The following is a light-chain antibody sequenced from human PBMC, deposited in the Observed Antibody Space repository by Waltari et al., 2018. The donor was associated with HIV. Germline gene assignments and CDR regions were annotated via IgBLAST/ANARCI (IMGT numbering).Light chain of an antibody. V-gene: IGKV3-11*01. Sequence: EIVLTQSPGTLSLSPGEGAPLSCRASQSVSSYVAWYQHKPGQAPRLLIYDASKRATGIPARFSGSGSGTYFTLTISSLEPEDFAVYYCQQRNNWPPSVTFGGGTRVEI. CDR1: QSVSSY. J-gene: IGKJ4*01. CDR2: DAS. CDR3: QQRNNWPPSVT.